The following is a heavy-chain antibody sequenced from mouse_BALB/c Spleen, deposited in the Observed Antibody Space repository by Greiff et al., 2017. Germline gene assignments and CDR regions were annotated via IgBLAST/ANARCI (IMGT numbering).Heavy chain of an antibody. Sequence: VQLQQYGAELVRPGVSVKISCKGSGYTFTDYAMHWVKQSHAKSLEWIGVISTYYGDASYNQKFKGKATMTVDKSSSTAYMELARLTSEDSAIYYCASDGYFAYWGQGTLVTVSA. CDR1: GYTFTDYA. V-gene: IGHV1S137*01. CDR2: ISTYYGDA. J-gene: IGHJ3*01. CDR3: ASDGYFAY. D-gene: IGHD2-3*01.